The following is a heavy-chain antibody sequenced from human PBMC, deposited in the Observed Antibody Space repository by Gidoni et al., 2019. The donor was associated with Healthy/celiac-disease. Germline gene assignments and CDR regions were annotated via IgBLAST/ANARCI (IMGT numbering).Heavy chain of an antibody. Sequence: QVQLVESGGGVVQPGRSLRLPCAASGFTFSSYGMHGVRQAPGKGLGWVAVISYDGSNKYYADSVKGRFTISRDNSKNTLYLQMNSLRAEDTAVYYCAKEAGFTMVLYGMDVWGQGTTVTVSS. V-gene: IGHV3-30*18. CDR2: ISYDGSNK. D-gene: IGHD3-10*01. CDR3: AKEAGFTMVLYGMDV. CDR1: GFTFSSYG. J-gene: IGHJ6*02.